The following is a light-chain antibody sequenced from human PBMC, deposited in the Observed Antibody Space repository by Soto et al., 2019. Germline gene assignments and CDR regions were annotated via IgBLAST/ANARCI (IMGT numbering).Light chain of an antibody. CDR2: GAS. Sequence: EIVLTQSPATLSLSPGERATLSCRASRSVSNNYLAWYQQKPGQAPRLLIYGASSRATGIPDRFSGSGSGTDFTLTISRLEPEDFAVYYCQQYGSSPPWTFGQGTKVDIK. V-gene: IGKV3-20*01. J-gene: IGKJ1*01. CDR3: QQYGSSPPWT. CDR1: RSVSNNY.